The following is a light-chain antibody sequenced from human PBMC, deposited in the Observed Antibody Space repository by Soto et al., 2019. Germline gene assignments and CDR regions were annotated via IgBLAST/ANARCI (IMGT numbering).Light chain of an antibody. Sequence: TLSVSPGERATLSCRASQSVSSSLAWSQLKPGQAPRLLIYGATTRATGVPTRFSGSGSGTEFTLTISSLQSEDFAGYYCQQYRKRPISFGGGSKVDMK. J-gene: IGKJ4*01. CDR3: QQYRKRPIS. V-gene: IGKV3-15*01. CDR2: GAT. CDR1: QSVSSS.